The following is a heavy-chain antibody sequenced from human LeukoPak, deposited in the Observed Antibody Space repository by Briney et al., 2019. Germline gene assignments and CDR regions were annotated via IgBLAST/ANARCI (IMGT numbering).Heavy chain of an antibody. D-gene: IGHD3-10*01. CDR2: IYHSGST. J-gene: IGHJ4*02. CDR1: GGSIGSGGYS. V-gene: IGHV4-30-2*01. Sequence: NPSQALSLTCAVSGGSIGSGGYSWSWIRQPPGKGLEWIGYIYHSGSTYYNPSLKSRVTISVDRSKNQFSLKLSSVTAADTAVYYCARGGFGELYDYFDYWGQGTLVTVSS. CDR3: ARGGFGELYDYFDY.